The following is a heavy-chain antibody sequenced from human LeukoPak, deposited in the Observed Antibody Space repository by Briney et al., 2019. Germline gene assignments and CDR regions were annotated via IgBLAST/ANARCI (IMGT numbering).Heavy chain of an antibody. CDR1: RFTFSSYA. Sequence: GGSLRLSCAASRFTFSSYAMSWVRQAPGKGLEWVSVISGSDGNTYYADSVKGRFTISRDNSKNTLYLQMNSLRAEDTAVYYCAKPYGSSWENAFDIWGQGTMVTVSS. D-gene: IGHD6-13*01. CDR2: ISGSDGNT. CDR3: AKPYGSSWENAFDI. V-gene: IGHV3-23*01. J-gene: IGHJ3*02.